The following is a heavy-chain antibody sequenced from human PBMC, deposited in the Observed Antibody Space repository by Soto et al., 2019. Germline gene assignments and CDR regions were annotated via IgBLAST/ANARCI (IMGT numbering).Heavy chain of an antibody. CDR1: GGSISSYY. D-gene: IGHD2-15*01. CDR3: AGLVGVCSGGSCPNRYYYCMAV. CDR2: IYYSGST. J-gene: IGHJ6*03. Sequence: SETLSLTCTVSGGSISSYYWSWIRQPPGKGLEWIGYIYYSGSTNYNPSLKSRVTISVDTSKNQFSLKLSSVTAADTTVYYCAGLVGVCSGGSCPNRYYYCMAVWGKGTTVTVSS. V-gene: IGHV4-59*08.